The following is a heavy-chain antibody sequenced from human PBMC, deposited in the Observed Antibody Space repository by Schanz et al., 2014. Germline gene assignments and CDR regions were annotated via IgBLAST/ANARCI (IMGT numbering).Heavy chain of an antibody. J-gene: IGHJ4*02. V-gene: IGHV3-11*01. D-gene: IGHD2-21*02. Sequence: QVQLVESGGGLVKPGGSLRLSCAASGFTFSNYYMSWIRQAPGKGLEWISYISSIGITTYYADSVKGRFTISRDNAKNSLYLQMNILRAEDTALYFCAKVQTHTLYGGNSCFDYWGQGTLVTVSS. CDR3: AKVQTHTLYGGNSCFDY. CDR1: GFTFSNYY. CDR2: ISSIGITT.